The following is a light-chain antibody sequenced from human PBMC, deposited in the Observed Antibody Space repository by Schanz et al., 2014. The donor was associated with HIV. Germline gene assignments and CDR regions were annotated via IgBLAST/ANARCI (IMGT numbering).Light chain of an antibody. CDR1: QNVNTN. V-gene: IGKV3-20*01. CDR3: QQYGSSPIT. Sequence: EVKMTQSPATLSLSPGERATLSCRASQNVNTNLAWYQQKPGQPPRLLLYGASTRATGVPARFSGSGSGTDFTLTISRLEPEDFAVYYCQQYGSSPITFGQGTRLEIK. CDR2: GAS. J-gene: IGKJ5*01.